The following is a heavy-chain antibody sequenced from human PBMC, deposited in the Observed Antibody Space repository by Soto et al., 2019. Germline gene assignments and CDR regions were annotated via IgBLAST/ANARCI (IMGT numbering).Heavy chain of an antibody. V-gene: IGHV1-2*02. CDR2: INPNSGGT. Sequence: GASVKVSCKASGYTFTGYYMHWVRQAPGQGLEWMGWINPNSGGTNYAQKFQGRVTMTRDTSISTAYMELSRLRSDDTAVYYCAREYDSSGYYYGPLYYGMDVWGPGTTVTVYS. J-gene: IGHJ6*02. D-gene: IGHD3-22*01. CDR3: AREYDSSGYYYGPLYYGMDV. CDR1: GYTFTGYY.